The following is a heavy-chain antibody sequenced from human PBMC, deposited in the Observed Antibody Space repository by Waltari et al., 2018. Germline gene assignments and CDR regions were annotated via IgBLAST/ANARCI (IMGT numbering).Heavy chain of an antibody. CDR3: AAKQWVSYYFDD. Sequence: QVHLQESGPGLVKPSQTLSLTCSVSGGSISSGSYYWSWIRQPAGKGLEWIGCIHTSGSTNYNASLKSRVTISSDTSKNQFSLTLTSVTAADTAVYYCAAKQWVSYYFDDWGQGTLVTVSS. CDR2: IHTSGST. CDR1: GGSISSGSYY. J-gene: IGHJ4*02. V-gene: IGHV4-61*02. D-gene: IGHD6-19*01.